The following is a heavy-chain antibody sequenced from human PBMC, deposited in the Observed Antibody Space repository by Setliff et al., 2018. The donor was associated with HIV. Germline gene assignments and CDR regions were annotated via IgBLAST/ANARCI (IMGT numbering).Heavy chain of an antibody. J-gene: IGHJ3*02. V-gene: IGHV1-8*01. CDR1: GYTFTSFD. D-gene: IGHD3-10*01. Sequence: ASVKVSCKASGYTFTSFDINWVRQATGQGLEWMGWMNPNSGNSGFAQKFQGRVTMTRNSSISTAYMELSSLRFDDTAVYYCTRIQAMVRGVTSYDAFDIWGQGTKVTVSS. CDR3: TRIQAMVRGVTSYDAFDI. CDR2: MNPNSGNS.